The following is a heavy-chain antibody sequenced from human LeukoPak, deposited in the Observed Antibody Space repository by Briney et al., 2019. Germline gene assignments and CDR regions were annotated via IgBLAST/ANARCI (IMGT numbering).Heavy chain of an antibody. D-gene: IGHD5-18*01. Sequence: GGSLRLSCAASGFTFSSYGMHWVRQAPGKGLEWVAVISYDGSNKYYADSVKGRFTISRDNSKNTLYLQMNSLRAEDTAVYYCAKMSQLWLLLDIDDCWGQGTLVTVSS. V-gene: IGHV3-30*18. J-gene: IGHJ4*02. CDR3: AKMSQLWLLLDIDDC. CDR1: GFTFSSYG. CDR2: ISYDGSNK.